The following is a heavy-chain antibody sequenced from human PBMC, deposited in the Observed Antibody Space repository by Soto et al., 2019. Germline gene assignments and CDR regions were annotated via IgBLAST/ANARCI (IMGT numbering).Heavy chain of an antibody. D-gene: IGHD3-22*01. CDR2: ISGGGNPT. CDR1: GFTFSRFG. J-gene: IGHJ4*02. CDR3: AKEITYDSSAYDS. V-gene: IGHV3-23*01. Sequence: EVQLLESGGGLVQPGGSLRLSCAASGFTFSRFGMSWVRQAPGKGLEWVSGISGGGNPTYYSESVKGRFTISRDSVKNTLYLQMNSLRPEDTAAYHCAKEITYDSSAYDSWGQGTLVTVSS.